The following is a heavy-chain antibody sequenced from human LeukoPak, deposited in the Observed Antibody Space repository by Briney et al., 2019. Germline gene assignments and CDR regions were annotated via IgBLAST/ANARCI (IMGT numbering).Heavy chain of an antibody. CDR3: AKDLERHIVVVTASAVDY. Sequence: GGSLRLSCAASGFTFSSYGMHWVRQAPGKGLEWVAVISYDGSNKYYADSVKGRFTISRDNSENTLYLQMNSLRAEDTAVYYCAKDLERHIVVVTASAVDYWGQGTLVTVSS. V-gene: IGHV3-30*18. CDR2: ISYDGSNK. J-gene: IGHJ4*02. D-gene: IGHD2-21*02. CDR1: GFTFSSYG.